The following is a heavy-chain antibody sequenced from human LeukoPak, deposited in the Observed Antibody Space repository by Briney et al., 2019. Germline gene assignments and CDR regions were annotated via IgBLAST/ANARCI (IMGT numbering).Heavy chain of an antibody. Sequence: GASVKVSCKASGYTFTGYYMHWVRQAPGQGLEWMGWINPNSGGTNYAQKFQGRVTMTRDTSISTAYMELSRLRSDDTAVYYCARDDNTVTNDYFDYWGQGTLVTVSS. CDR3: ARDDNTVTNDYFDY. V-gene: IGHV1-2*02. CDR2: INPNSGGT. J-gene: IGHJ4*02. CDR1: GYTFTGYY. D-gene: IGHD4-17*01.